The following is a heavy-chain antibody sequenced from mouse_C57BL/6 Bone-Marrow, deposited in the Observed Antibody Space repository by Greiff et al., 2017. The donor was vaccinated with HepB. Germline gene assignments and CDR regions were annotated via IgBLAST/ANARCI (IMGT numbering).Heavy chain of an antibody. Sequence: VQLQESGPGLVQPSQSLSITCTVSGFSLTSYGVHWVRQSPGKGLEWLGVIWSGGSTDYNAAFISRLSISKDNSKSQVFFKMNSLQADDTAIYYCARFLYYYGSSYFWFAYWGQGTLVTVSA. CDR2: IWSGGST. V-gene: IGHV2-2*01. CDR1: GFSLTSYG. J-gene: IGHJ3*01. D-gene: IGHD1-1*01. CDR3: ARFLYYYGSSYFWFAY.